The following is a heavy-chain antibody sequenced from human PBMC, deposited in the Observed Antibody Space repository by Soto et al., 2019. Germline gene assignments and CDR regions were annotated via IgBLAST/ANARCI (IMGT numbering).Heavy chain of an antibody. V-gene: IGHV4-59*01. CDR3: ARGNSDYVRNFDY. Sequence: SEPLSLTCTVSGGSISSYYWSWIRQPPGKGLECIGYIYYSWCTNYNPSLKSRVSISVDTSKNQFFLKLSSVTAADTAVYYCARGNSDYVRNFDYWGQGTLVTVSS. J-gene: IGHJ4*02. CDR2: IYYSWCT. D-gene: IGHD3-10*02. CDR1: GGSISSYY.